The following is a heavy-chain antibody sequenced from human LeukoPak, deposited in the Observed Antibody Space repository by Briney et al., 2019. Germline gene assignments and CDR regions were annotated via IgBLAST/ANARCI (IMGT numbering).Heavy chain of an antibody. V-gene: IGHV3-21*04. CDR3: AKVSGSYQLGYYFDY. Sequence: GGSLRLSCAASGFSLSGYSVNWVRQAPGKGLEWVSSISSSSSYIYYADSVKGRFTISRDNAKNSVYLQMNSLRAEDTALYYCAKVSGSYQLGYYFDYWGQGTLVTVSS. CDR1: GFSLSGYS. D-gene: IGHD1-26*01. CDR2: ISSSSSYI. J-gene: IGHJ4*02.